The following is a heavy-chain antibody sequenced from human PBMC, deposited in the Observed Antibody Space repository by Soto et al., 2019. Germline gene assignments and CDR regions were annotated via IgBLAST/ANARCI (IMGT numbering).Heavy chain of an antibody. V-gene: IGHV3-21*01. Sequence: PVGSLRLSCAASGFTFSSYSMNWVRQAPGKGLEWVSSISSSGSYIYYADSVKGRFTISRDNAKNSLDLQMNSLRAEDTAVYYCARDYSVATNPYYFDYWGLGTLVTVSS. J-gene: IGHJ4*02. CDR1: GFTFSSYS. CDR2: ISSSGSYI. D-gene: IGHD1-26*01. CDR3: ARDYSVATNPYYFDY.